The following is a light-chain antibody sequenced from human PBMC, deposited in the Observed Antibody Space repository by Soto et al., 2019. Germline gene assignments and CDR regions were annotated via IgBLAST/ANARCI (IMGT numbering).Light chain of an antibody. CDR1: SSNTGSGYD. Sequence: QSVLTQPPSVSGAPGQRVTISCTGSSSNTGSGYDVHWYQQLPGTAPKVLIYGNSNRPSGVPDRFSGSKSGASASLAITGLQAEDEADYYCQSYDSSLSGSFVFGTGTKLTVL. V-gene: IGLV1-40*01. CDR2: GNS. CDR3: QSYDSSLSGSFV. J-gene: IGLJ1*01.